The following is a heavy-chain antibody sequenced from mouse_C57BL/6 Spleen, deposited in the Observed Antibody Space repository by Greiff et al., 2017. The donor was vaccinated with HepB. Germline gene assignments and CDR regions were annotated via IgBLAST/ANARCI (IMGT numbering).Heavy chain of an antibody. V-gene: IGHV1-81*01. D-gene: IGHD3-2*02. Sequence: VQLLESGAELARPGASVKLSCKASGYTFTSYGISWVKQRTGQGLEWIGEIYPRSGSTYYNETFKGKATLTADKTSSTAYMELRSLTSEDSAVYYCARPIDSSGSCSRWGQGTSVTVSS. J-gene: IGHJ4*01. CDR1: GYTFTSYG. CDR3: ARPIDSSGSCSR. CDR2: IYPRSGST.